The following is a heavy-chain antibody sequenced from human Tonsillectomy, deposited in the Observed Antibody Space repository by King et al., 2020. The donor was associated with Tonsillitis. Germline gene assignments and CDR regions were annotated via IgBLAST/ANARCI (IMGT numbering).Heavy chain of an antibody. J-gene: IGHJ6*02. CDR1: GFTFSSYA. Sequence: ESGGGLVQPGGSLRLSCAASGFTFSSYAMSWVRQAPGKGLEWVSAISGSGGSTYYADSVKGRFTISRDSSKNTLYLQMNSLRAEDTAVYYCAKGLGLGYYYYGMDVWGQGTTVTVSS. CDR3: AKGLGLGYYYYGMDV. CDR2: ISGSGGST. V-gene: IGHV3-23*01.